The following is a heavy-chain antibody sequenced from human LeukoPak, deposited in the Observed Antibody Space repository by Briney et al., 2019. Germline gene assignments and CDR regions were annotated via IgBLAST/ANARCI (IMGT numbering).Heavy chain of an antibody. Sequence: ASVKVSCKASRYAFTSYYMHWVRQAPGQGLEWMEIINPSGGSTSYAQKFQGRVTMTRDTSTSTVYMELSSLRSEDTAVYYCASGTHGGSYGFDYWGQGTLVTVSS. CDR2: INPSGGST. CDR3: ASGTHGGSYGFDY. J-gene: IGHJ4*02. D-gene: IGHD1-26*01. CDR1: RYAFTSYY. V-gene: IGHV1-46*01.